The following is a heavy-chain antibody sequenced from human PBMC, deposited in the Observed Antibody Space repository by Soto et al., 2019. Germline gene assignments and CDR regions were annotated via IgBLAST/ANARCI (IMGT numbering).Heavy chain of an antibody. CDR2: IAYGGST. Sequence: QVQLQESGPGLVKPSETLSLTCSVSGGSISSSSYYWGWIRQPPGKGLECIGSIAYGGSTYYNPSLTRRATIFVDTAKTQFSLKLNSVTAADTAVYYCARRDRGSYSSPFDYWGQGTLVTVSS. V-gene: IGHV4-39*01. D-gene: IGHD1-26*01. CDR1: GGSISSSSYY. J-gene: IGHJ4*02. CDR3: ARRDRGSYSSPFDY.